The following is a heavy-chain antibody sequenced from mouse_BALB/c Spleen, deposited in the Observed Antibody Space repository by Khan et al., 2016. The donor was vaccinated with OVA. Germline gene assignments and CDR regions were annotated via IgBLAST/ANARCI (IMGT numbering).Heavy chain of an antibody. CDR3: ARLYYSWFAY. CDR2: INPSNGRT. CDR1: GYTFTTYW. V-gene: IGHV1S81*02. D-gene: IGHD2-1*01. Sequence: QVQLQQPGAELVKPGASVKLSCKASGYTFTTYWMHWVKQRPGQGLEWIGEINPSNGRTNYNEKFKSKATLTVDKSSSTAYMQLSSLTSEDSADYYCARLYYSWFAYWGQGTLVTVST. J-gene: IGHJ3*01.